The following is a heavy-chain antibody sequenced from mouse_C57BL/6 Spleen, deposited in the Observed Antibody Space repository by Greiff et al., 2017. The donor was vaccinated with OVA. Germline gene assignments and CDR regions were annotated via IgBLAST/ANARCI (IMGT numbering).Heavy chain of an antibody. CDR2: IIDGGRYT. J-gene: IGHJ3*01. CDR1: GFTFSSYS. CDR3: ARDREIYGGYYAMFAY. V-gene: IGHV5-4*01. D-gene: IGHD2-3*01. Sequence: EVQLVESGGGLVKPGGSLKLSCAASGFTFSSYSMSWVRQTPEKRLEWVATIIDGGRYTYYPANVKVRFPISITHAKNNLYLPMSHLTSEDTAMYYCARDREIYGGYYAMFAYWGQGTLVTVSA.